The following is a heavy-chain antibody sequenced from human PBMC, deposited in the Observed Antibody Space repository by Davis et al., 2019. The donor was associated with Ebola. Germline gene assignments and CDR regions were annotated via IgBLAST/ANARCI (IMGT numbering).Heavy chain of an antibody. CDR2: IKQDGSEK. CDR3: AKAGHCGNYCSFDS. CDR1: GFSFSNYW. J-gene: IGHJ4*02. V-gene: IGHV3-7*03. Sequence: GESLKISCAASGFSFSNYWMSWVRQAPGKGLEWVANIKQDGSEKFYVDSVKGRFTMSRDNAKNSLHLQMNSLRAEDTAVYYCAKAGHCGNYCSFDSWGQGTLVTVSS. D-gene: IGHD1-26*01.